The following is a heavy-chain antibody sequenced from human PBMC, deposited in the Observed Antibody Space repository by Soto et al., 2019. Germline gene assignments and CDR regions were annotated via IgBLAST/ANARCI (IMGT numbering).Heavy chain of an antibody. CDR1: GFTFSSYS. J-gene: IGHJ4*02. CDR2: ISSSSSTI. CDR3: ARDGGDGSGSFDY. V-gene: IGHV3-48*01. Sequence: GGSLRLSCAASGFTFSSYSMNWVRQAPGKGLEWVSYISSSSSTIYYADSVKGRFTISRDNAKNSLYLQMNSLRAEDTAVYYCARDGGDGSGSFDYWGQGTLVTVSS. D-gene: IGHD3-10*01.